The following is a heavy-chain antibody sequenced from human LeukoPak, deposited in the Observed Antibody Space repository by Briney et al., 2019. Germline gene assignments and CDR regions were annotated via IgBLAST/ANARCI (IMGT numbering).Heavy chain of an antibody. CDR1: GGSISNHY. J-gene: IGHJ1*01. Sequence: SETLSLTCTVSGGSISNHYWSWIRQPPGKGLEWIGSIYYSGTTNYTPSLKSRVTISVDTSKNQFSLKLSSVTAADTAVYYCVTLAAAGSAYSQHWGQGTLVTVSS. D-gene: IGHD6-13*01. CDR3: VTLAAAGSAYSQH. CDR2: IYYSGTT. V-gene: IGHV4-59*05.